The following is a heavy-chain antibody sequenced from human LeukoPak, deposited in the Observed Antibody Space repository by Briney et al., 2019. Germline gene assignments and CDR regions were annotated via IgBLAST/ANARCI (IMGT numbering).Heavy chain of an antibody. CDR3: ARSTSGLYSWFDP. Sequence: GGSLRLSCAASGFTFSSYSVNWVRQAPGKGLEWVSHITSTASAIYYADSVRGRFTISRDNSKNTLYLQMNSLRAEDTAVYYCARSTSGLYSWFDPWGQGTLVTVSS. CDR2: ITSTASAI. J-gene: IGHJ5*02. CDR1: GFTFSSYS. V-gene: IGHV3-48*01. D-gene: IGHD5-12*01.